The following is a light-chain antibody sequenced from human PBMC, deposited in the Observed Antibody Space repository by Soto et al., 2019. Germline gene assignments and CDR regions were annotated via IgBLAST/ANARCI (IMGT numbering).Light chain of an antibody. J-gene: IGKJ1*01. Sequence: EIVLTQSPGTLSSSPGERATLSCRAGQSVSSSYLAWYQQKPGQAPRPLIYGASSRAIGIPDRFSGSGSGTDFTLTISRLEPEDFALYYCQQYGSSPWTFGQGTKVEIQ. CDR3: QQYGSSPWT. V-gene: IGKV3-20*01. CDR1: QSVSSSY. CDR2: GAS.